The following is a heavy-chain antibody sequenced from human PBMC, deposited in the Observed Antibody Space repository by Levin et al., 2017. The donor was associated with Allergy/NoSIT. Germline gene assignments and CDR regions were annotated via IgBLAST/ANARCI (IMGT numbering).Heavy chain of an antibody. CDR1: GYTFTGYG. D-gene: IGHD1-26*01. V-gene: IGHV1-18*01. Sequence: GESLKISCQASGYTFTGYGVNWVRQAPGQGLEWMGWISAYNGNTNYAQKLQGRVTMTTDTSTSTAYMELRSLRSDDTAVYYCARSGVGSTRADYWGQGTLVTVSS. J-gene: IGHJ4*02. CDR3: ARSGVGSTRADY. CDR2: ISAYNGNT.